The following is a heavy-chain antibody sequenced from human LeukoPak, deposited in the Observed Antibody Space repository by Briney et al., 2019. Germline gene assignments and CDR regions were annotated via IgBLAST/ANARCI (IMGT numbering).Heavy chain of an antibody. V-gene: IGHV4-59*08. CDR3: ARTYYYDSSGQRGAFDI. CDR2: IYYSGST. D-gene: IGHD3-22*01. J-gene: IGHJ3*02. Sequence: PSETLSLTCTVSGGSISSYYWSWIRQPPGKGLEWIGYIYYSGSTNYNPSLKSRVTISVDTSKNQFSLKLSSVAAADTAVYYCARTYYYDSSGQRGAFDIWGQGTMVTVSS. CDR1: GGSISSYY.